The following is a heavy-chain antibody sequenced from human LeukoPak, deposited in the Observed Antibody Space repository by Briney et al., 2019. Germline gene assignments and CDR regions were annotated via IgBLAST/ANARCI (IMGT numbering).Heavy chain of an antibody. Sequence: ASVKVSCKASGYTFTSYGISWVRQAPGQGLEWMGWINTNTGNPTYAQGFTGRFVFSLDTSVSTAYLQISSLRAEDTAVYYCARAKQQLGSSWFDPWGQGTLVTVSS. D-gene: IGHD6-13*01. CDR3: ARAKQQLGSSWFDP. J-gene: IGHJ5*02. CDR1: GYTFTSYG. CDR2: INTNTGNP. V-gene: IGHV7-4-1*02.